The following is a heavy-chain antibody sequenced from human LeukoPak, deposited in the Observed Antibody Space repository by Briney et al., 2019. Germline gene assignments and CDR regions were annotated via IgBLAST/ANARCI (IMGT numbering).Heavy chain of an antibody. Sequence: ASETLSLTCAVYGGSFSGYYWSWIRQPPGKGLEWIGEINHSGSTYYNPSLKSRVTISVDTSKNQFSLKLSSVTAADTAVYYCATLPNYDILTGYSYWGQGTLVTVSS. CDR2: INHSGST. V-gene: IGHV4-34*01. CDR3: ATLPNYDILTGYSY. CDR1: GGSFSGYY. D-gene: IGHD3-9*01. J-gene: IGHJ4*02.